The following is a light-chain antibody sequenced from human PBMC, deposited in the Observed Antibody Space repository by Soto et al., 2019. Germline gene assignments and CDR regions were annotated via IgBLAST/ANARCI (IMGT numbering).Light chain of an antibody. J-gene: IGKJ1*01. CDR1: QSVNSY. CDR3: QRYNDWPQT. Sequence: EIVMTQSPVTLSVSPGERATLSCRASQSVNSYLAWYQQKPGQTPRLLIYAASTRATGVPARFSGSGSGTEFTLTISRLQSEDFAVYYCQRYNDWPQTFGQGTKVEIK. V-gene: IGKV3-15*01. CDR2: AAS.